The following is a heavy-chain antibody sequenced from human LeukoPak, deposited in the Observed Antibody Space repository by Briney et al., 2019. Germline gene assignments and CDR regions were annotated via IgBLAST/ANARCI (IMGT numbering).Heavy chain of an antibody. D-gene: IGHD6-13*01. Sequence: PGGSLRRFCAASGFTFISYNMNWVRQAPGKGLEWVSSISSSSSYIYYADSVKGRFTIARDNAKNSLYLQMNSLRAEDTAVYYCARAPSSSRYNWFRPWGQPALVTLSS. CDR1: GFTFISYN. J-gene: IGHJ5*02. CDR3: ARAPSSSRYNWFRP. V-gene: IGHV3-21*01. CDR2: ISSSSSYI.